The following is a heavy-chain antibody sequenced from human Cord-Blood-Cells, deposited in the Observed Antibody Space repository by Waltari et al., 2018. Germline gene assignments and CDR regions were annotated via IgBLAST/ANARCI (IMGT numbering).Heavy chain of an antibody. CDR2: INHSGST. CDR3: ANTYYYGSGSYDY. Sequence: QVQLQQWGAGLLKPSETLSLTCAVYGGSFSGSSWSWIRQPPGKGLEWIGEINHSGSTNYNPSLKSRVTISVDTSKNQFSLKLSSVTAADTAVYYCANTYYYGSGSYDYWGQGTLVTVSS. V-gene: IGHV4-34*01. CDR1: GGSFSGSS. D-gene: IGHD3-10*01. J-gene: IGHJ4*02.